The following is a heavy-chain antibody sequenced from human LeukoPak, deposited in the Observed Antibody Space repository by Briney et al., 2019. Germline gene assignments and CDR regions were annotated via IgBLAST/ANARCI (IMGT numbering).Heavy chain of an antibody. D-gene: IGHD6-13*01. V-gene: IGHV4-30-4*01. CDR1: GGSISSGGYY. CDR2: IYYSGST. Sequence: SETLSLTCTVSGGSISSGGYYWSWIRQPPGKGLEWIGYIYYSGSTYYNPSLKSRVTISVDTSKNQFSLKLSSVTAADTAVYYCTSSWPDDAFDIWGQGTMVTVSS. CDR3: TSSWPDDAFDI. J-gene: IGHJ3*02.